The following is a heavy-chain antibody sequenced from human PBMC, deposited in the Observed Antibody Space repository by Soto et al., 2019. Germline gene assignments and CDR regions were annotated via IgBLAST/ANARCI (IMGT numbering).Heavy chain of an antibody. V-gene: IGHV4-30-2*01. CDR2: IYHSGST. CDR3: ARSEKAGAYYYYGMDV. CDR1: GGSISSGGYS. J-gene: IGHJ6*02. Sequence: SETLSLTCAVSGGSISSGGYSWSWILQVLGKGLEWSGYIYHSGSTYYNPSLKSRVTISVDRSKNQFSLKLSSVTAADTAVYYCARSEKAGAYYYYGMDVWGQGTTVTVSS.